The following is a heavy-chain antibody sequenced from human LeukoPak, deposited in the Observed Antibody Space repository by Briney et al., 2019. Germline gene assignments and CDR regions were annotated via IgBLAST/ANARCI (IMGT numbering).Heavy chain of an antibody. Sequence: GGSLRLSCAASGFTFSSYGMHWVRQAPGEGLEWVAFIRYDGSNKYYADSVKGRFTISRDNSKNTLYLQMNSLRAEDTAVYYCAKMAFHYDFWSGTFDPWGQGTLVTVSS. CDR2: IRYDGSNK. CDR1: GFTFSSYG. J-gene: IGHJ5*02. D-gene: IGHD3-3*01. CDR3: AKMAFHYDFWSGTFDP. V-gene: IGHV3-30*02.